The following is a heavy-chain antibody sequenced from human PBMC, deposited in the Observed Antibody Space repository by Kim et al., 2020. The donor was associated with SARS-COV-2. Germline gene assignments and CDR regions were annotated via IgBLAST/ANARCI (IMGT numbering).Heavy chain of an antibody. D-gene: IGHD6-19*01. J-gene: IGHJ6*02. V-gene: IGHV4-59*08. CDR1: GGFISTYY. CDR3: ARRDYHSSGLMDV. Sequence: SETLSLTCTVSGGFISTYYWSWIRQSPGKGLEWIGYIYRSGSTEYSPSLKSRVTISVDTSKNQFSLNLTSVTAAATAVYFCARRDYHSSGLMDVWGQGT. CDR2: IYRSGST.